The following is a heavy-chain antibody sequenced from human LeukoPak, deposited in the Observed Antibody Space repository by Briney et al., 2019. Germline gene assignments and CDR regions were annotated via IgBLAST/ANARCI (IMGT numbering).Heavy chain of an antibody. D-gene: IGHD3-16*01. V-gene: IGHV3-7*01. CDR3: ASWGAAGNS. J-gene: IGHJ4*02. CDR2: INTDGSAK. Sequence: GGSLTLSCEASGFTVSTFWMIWLRQVPGKGLEGVANINTDGSAKRYVASVKCRFTSARDNANNSLSVQMNSLRAEDTAGYYCASWGAAGNSWGQGTLVTVSS. CDR1: GFTVSTFW.